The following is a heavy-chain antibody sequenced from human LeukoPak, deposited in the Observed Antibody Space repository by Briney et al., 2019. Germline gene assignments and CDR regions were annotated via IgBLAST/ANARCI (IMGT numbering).Heavy chain of an antibody. J-gene: IGHJ3*02. CDR2: IYYSGST. CDR3: ARAVVTASDAFDI. D-gene: IGHD2-21*02. CDR1: VGSISRGGYY. V-gene: IGHV4-31*03. Sequence: SETLSLTCTVSVGSISRGGYYWSWIRQHPGKGLEWIGYIYYSGSTYYNPSLKSRVTISVDTSKNQFSLKLSSVTAADTAVYYCARAVVTASDAFDIWGQGTMVTVSS.